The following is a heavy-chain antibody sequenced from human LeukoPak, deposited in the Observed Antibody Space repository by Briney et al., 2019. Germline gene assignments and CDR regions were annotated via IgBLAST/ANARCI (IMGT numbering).Heavy chain of an antibody. CDR2: IYPGESDT. CDR3: ATFSDSMGFYGRFDY. D-gene: IGHD3-22*01. V-gene: IGHV5-51*01. J-gene: IGHJ4*02. CDR1: GYSFTTST. Sequence: GGSLKFSWKASGYSFTTSTIAWAPQMHGKGLDWMGIIYPGESDTKYSPSFQGQVTISADRTISTAYLQWKSLKASDTAMYYCATFSDSMGFYGRFDYWGERTRVSVS.